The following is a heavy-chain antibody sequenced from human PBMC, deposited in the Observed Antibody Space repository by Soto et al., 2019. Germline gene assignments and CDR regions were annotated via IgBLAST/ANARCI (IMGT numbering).Heavy chain of an antibody. CDR3: ARFRGWPSATYYYYGMDV. CDR2: IIPIFGTA. J-gene: IGHJ6*02. Sequence: QVQLVQSGAEVKKPGSSVKVSCKASGGTFSSYAISWVRQAPGQGLEWMGGIIPIFGTANYAQKFQGRVTTTADKSTGHAYMGLRSPRAEDTAVYYCARFRGWPSATYYYYGMDVWGQGTPVTVSS. CDR1: GGTFSSYA. V-gene: IGHV1-69*06. D-gene: IGHD3-10*01.